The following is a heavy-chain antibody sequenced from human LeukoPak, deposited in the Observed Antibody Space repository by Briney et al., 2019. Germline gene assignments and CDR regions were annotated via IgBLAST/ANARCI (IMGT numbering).Heavy chain of an antibody. CDR1: GFTFSSYS. CDR3: ARDGRSGYGFDY. D-gene: IGHD5-12*01. V-gene: IGHV3-21*01. Sequence: GGSLRLSCAASGFTFSSYSMNWVRQAPGKGLEWVSSISSSSSYIYYADSVKGRFTISRDNAKNSLYLQMNSLRAEDTAVYYCARDGRSGYGFDYWGQGTLVTVSS. CDR2: ISSSSSYI. J-gene: IGHJ4*02.